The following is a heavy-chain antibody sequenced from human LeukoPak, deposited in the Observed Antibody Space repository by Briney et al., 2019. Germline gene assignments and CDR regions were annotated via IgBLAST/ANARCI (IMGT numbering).Heavy chain of an antibody. CDR2: ISGSGGFT. Sequence: HPGGSLRLSCAASGFTFSSYGMSWVRQAPGKGLEWVSAISGSGGFTYYADSVKGRFTISRDNSKNTLYLQMNSLRAEDTAVYYCAKGAVVVTAKFDYWGQGTRVTVSS. V-gene: IGHV3-23*01. CDR3: AKGAVVVTAKFDY. D-gene: IGHD2-21*02. J-gene: IGHJ4*02. CDR1: GFTFSSYG.